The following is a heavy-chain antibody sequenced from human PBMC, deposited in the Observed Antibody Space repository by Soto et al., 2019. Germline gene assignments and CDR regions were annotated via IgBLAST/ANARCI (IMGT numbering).Heavy chain of an antibody. Sequence: QVQLVESGGGVVQPGRSLRLSCAASGFTFSSYAMHWVRQAPGKGLEWVAVISYDGSNKYYADSVKGRFTISRDNSKNTLYLQMNSLRAEDTAVYYWARVGGIALNWYFDLWGRGTLVTVSS. D-gene: IGHD2-15*01. CDR3: ARVGGIALNWYFDL. CDR1: GFTFSSYA. J-gene: IGHJ2*01. CDR2: ISYDGSNK. V-gene: IGHV3-30-3*01.